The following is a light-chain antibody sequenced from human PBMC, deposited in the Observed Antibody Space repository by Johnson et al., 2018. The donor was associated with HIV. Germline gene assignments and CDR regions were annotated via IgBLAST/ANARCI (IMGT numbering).Light chain of an antibody. CDR3: GTWYGSLGVYV. CDR2: ENN. CDR1: SSNIGNNY. V-gene: IGLV1-51*02. Sequence: QSVLTQPPSVSAAPGQKVTISCSGSSSNIGNNYVSWYQQLPGTAPKLLIYENNKRPSGIPDRFSGSKSGTSATLGITGLQTGDEAVYYCGTWYGSLGVYVFGTGTKVTVL. J-gene: IGLJ1*01.